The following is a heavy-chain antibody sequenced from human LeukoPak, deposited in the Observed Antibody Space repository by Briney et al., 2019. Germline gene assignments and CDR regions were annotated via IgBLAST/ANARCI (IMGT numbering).Heavy chain of an antibody. V-gene: IGHV4-39*01. J-gene: IGHJ4*02. CDR2: IYHSGRT. D-gene: IGHD3-22*01. CDR3: ARPDYDSSGTDY. Sequence: SETLSLTCSVSGASISSSNYYWAWIRQPPGKGLEWIGSIYHSGRTYYNPSLKSRVTISVDTSKNQFSLKLSSVTAADTAVYYCARPDYDSSGTDYWGQGTLVTVPS. CDR1: GASISSSNYY.